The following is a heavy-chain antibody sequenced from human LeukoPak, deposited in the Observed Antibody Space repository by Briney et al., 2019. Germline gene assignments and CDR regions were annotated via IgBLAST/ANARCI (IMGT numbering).Heavy chain of an antibody. CDR2: IYYSGST. Sequence: SETLSLTCTVSGGSISSSSYYWGWIRQPPGKGLEWIGSIYYSGSTYYNPSLKSRVTISVDTSKNQFSLKLSSVTAADTAVYYCARGTKWPYYYDSSGLDYWGQGTLVTVSS. CDR1: GGSISSSSYY. D-gene: IGHD3-22*01. J-gene: IGHJ4*02. CDR3: ARGTKWPYYYDSSGLDY. V-gene: IGHV4-39*07.